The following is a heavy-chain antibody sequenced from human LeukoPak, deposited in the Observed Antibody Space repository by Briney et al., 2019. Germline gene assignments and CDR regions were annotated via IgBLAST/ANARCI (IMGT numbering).Heavy chain of an antibody. Sequence: GGSLRLSCAASGFTVSSYYMSWVRQAPGKGLEWVSVIYSGGTTYYADSVKGRFTISRDNSKNTLYLQMNSLRAEDTAVYFCVRDLYSSGWYYFDYWGQGTLVTVSS. CDR1: GFTVSSYY. D-gene: IGHD6-19*01. CDR2: IYSGGTT. V-gene: IGHV3-66*01. CDR3: VRDLYSSGWYYFDY. J-gene: IGHJ4*02.